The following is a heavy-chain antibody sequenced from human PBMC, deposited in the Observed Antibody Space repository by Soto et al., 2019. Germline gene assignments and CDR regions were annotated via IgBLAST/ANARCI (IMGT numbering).Heavy chain of an antibody. D-gene: IGHD5-18*01. CDR2: LSASGGTT. CDR3: AHPRGYGVFDAYDI. Sequence: GGSLRLSCAASGFTFSTYAMSWVRQAPGKGLEWVSALSASGGTTYYADAVKGRFIISRDNSIDTLYLQMNSLRTEDTAVYYCAHPRGYGVFDAYDIWGLGAMVPVSS. V-gene: IGHV3-23*01. CDR1: GFTFSTYA. J-gene: IGHJ3*02.